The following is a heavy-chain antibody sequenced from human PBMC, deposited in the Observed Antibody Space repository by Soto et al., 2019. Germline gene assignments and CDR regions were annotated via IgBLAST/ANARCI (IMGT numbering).Heavy chain of an antibody. CDR2: IYYSGST. V-gene: IGHV4-39*01. CDR3: ARTYSDFWSGYFDY. CDR1: GGSIGSSSSY. D-gene: IGHD3-3*01. J-gene: IGHJ4*02. Sequence: PSETLSLTCTVSGGSIGSSSSYWGWIRQPPGKGLEWIGSIYYSGSTHYNPSLKSQVIISVDTSKNQFSLKLRSVTAADTAVYYCARTYSDFWSGYFDYWGQGTLVTVSS.